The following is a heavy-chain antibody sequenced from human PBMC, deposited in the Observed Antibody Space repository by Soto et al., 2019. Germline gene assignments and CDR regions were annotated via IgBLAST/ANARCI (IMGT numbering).Heavy chain of an antibody. J-gene: IGHJ4*02. CDR2: ISYDGSNK. V-gene: IGHV3-30*18. CDR1: GFTFSSYG. D-gene: IGHD1-1*01. CDR3: AKAWPGNSFDY. Sequence: GGSLRLSCAASGFTFSSYGMHWVRQAPGKGLEWVAVISYDGSNKYYADSVKGRFTISRDNSKNTLYLQMNSLRAEDTAVYYCAKAWPGNSFDYWGQGTLVTVSS.